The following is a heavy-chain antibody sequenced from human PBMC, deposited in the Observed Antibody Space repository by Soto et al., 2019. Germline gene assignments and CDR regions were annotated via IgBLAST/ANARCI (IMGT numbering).Heavy chain of an antibody. CDR3: ARGLSTGPGSGYSLDN. CDR1: GGSFSGPY. J-gene: IGHJ4*02. V-gene: IGHV4-59*11. D-gene: IGHD3-22*01. Sequence: SETLSLTCTVSGGSFSGPYWGWILQPPGKGLEWIGYISQSGSTSYNPSLRSRATMSLDRSKNQFSLELTSATAADTAVYYCARGLSTGPGSGYSLDNWGPGALVTVSS. CDR2: ISQSGST.